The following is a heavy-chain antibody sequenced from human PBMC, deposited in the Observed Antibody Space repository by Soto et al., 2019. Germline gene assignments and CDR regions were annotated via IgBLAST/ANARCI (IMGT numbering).Heavy chain of an antibody. V-gene: IGHV3-23*01. Sequence: EVQLLESGGGLVQPGGSLRLSCVGSGFTFINYAMNWVRQTPGKGLGWVSGISGGGDRTFDADSVKGRFTISRDNSKNTVNLQMNSLRADDTAVYYCARKVLGSTSRPDWWYFELWGRGTLVTVSS. CDR2: ISGGGDRT. J-gene: IGHJ2*01. CDR3: ARKVLGSTSRPDWWYFEL. D-gene: IGHD2-2*01. CDR1: GFTFINYA.